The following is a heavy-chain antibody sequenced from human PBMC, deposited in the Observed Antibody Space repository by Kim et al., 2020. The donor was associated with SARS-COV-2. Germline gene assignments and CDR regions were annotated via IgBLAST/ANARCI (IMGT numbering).Heavy chain of an antibody. D-gene: IGHD3-22*01. CDR3: AAHYYDSSGYYRTFDY. Sequence: SVKGRFTISRDNSKNTLYLQMNSLRAEDTAVYYCAAHYYDSSGYYRTFDYWGQGTLVTVSS. V-gene: IGHV3-23*01. J-gene: IGHJ4*02.